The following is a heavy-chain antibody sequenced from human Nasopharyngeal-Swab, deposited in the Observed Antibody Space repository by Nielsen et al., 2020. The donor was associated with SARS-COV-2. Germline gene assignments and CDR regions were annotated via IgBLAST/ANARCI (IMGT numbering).Heavy chain of an antibody. CDR3: ARFPGNGYGPQFPFDY. CDR2: ISGSDGRT. J-gene: IGHJ4*02. D-gene: IGHD2-8*01. V-gene: IGHV3-23*01. Sequence: GESLKISCVASGFTFDTYAMTWVRQVPGKGLEWVSAISGSDGRTYYADSVKGRFIISRDNFKNTLYLQIHSLRAGDTAVYSCARFPGNGYGPQFPFDYWGQGTPVTVSS. CDR1: GFTFDTYA.